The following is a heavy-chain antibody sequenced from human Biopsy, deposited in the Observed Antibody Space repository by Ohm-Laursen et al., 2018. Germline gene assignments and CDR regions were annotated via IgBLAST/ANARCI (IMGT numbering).Heavy chain of an antibody. CDR1: GDSITRSY. J-gene: IGHJ4*02. Sequence: GTLSLTCTLSGDSITRSYWSWIRQSPGKGLEWIGHVFARGTPNYNHSVRIRVTMSENTSKKQFSLKMPSVTAADTAIYYCAHGSGSYYKWDFWGRGILVTVSS. V-gene: IGHV4-4*08. D-gene: IGHD3-10*01. CDR3: AHGSGSYYKWDF. CDR2: VFARGTP.